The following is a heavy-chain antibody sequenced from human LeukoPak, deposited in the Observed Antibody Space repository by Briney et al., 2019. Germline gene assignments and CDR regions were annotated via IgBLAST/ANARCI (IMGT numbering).Heavy chain of an antibody. J-gene: IGHJ4*02. Sequence: GGSLRLSCAASGFTFSSYAMHWVRQAPGKGLEWVSYISSSTSTTYYADSVKGRFTISRDNAKNPLYLQMNSLRAEDTAVYYCARARAGTYYPYYFDYWGQGTLVTVSS. CDR1: GFTFSSYA. CDR3: ARARAGTYYPYYFDY. V-gene: IGHV3-48*01. D-gene: IGHD1-26*01. CDR2: ISSSTSTT.